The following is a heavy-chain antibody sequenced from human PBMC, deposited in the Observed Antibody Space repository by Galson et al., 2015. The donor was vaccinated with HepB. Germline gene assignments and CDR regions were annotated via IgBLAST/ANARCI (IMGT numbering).Heavy chain of an antibody. D-gene: IGHD2-15*01. CDR1: GYTFTSYA. Sequence: SVKVSCKASGYTFTSYAMHWVRQAPGQRLEWMGWINAGNGNTKYSQKFQGRVTITRDTSASTAYMELSSLRSEDTAVYYCAREHSQYCSGGSCYFRDSSRFDYWGQGTLVTVSS. J-gene: IGHJ4*02. CDR3: AREHSQYCSGGSCYFRDSSRFDY. CDR2: INAGNGNT. V-gene: IGHV1-3*01.